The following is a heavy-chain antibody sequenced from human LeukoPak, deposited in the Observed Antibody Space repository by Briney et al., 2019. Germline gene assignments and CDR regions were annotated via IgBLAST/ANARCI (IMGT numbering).Heavy chain of an antibody. V-gene: IGHV1-2*06. CDR3: TCDYGGNPLDY. Sequence: GASVKVSCKASGYTFTGYYMHWVRQAPGQGLEWMGRINPNSGGTNYAQKFQGRVTMTRDTSISTAYMELSRLRSDDTAVYYCTCDYGGNPLDYWGQGTLVTVSS. CDR1: GYTFTGYY. J-gene: IGHJ4*02. D-gene: IGHD4-23*01. CDR2: INPNSGGT.